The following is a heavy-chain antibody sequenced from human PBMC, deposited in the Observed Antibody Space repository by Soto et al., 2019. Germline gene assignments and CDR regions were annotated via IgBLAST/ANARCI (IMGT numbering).Heavy chain of an antibody. V-gene: IGHV3-53*01. Sequence: EVQLVESGGGLIQPGGSLRLSCAASGFNVSDNYMTWVRHAPGKGLEWVSTVYNTATTHYEDSVTGRLAISRDKCDNKVELQMNSQSAEGRADYYCARDGGGNAQLYRYFDLWGRGTLVSVSS. CDR1: GFNVSDNY. CDR2: VYNTATT. J-gene: IGHJ2*01. D-gene: IGHD3-16*01. CDR3: ARDGGGNAQLYRYFDL.